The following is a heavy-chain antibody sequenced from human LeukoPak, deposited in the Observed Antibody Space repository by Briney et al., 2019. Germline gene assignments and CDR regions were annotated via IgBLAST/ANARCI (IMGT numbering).Heavy chain of an antibody. D-gene: IGHD6-19*01. CDR2: MYYSGST. J-gene: IGHJ4*02. V-gene: IGHV4-59*01. CDR3: ARGAVAYYYFDT. Sequence: SETLSLTCTVSGVPISSYYWSWIRQPPGKGLEWIGYMYYSGSTNYNPSLKSRVTISVATSKTQFSLKLSSVTAADTAVYYCARGAVAYYYFDTWGQGTLVTVSS. CDR1: GVPISSYY.